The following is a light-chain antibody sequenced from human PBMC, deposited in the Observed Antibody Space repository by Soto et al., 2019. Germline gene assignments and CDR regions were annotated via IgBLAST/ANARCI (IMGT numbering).Light chain of an antibody. V-gene: IGKV3-15*01. J-gene: IGKJ2*01. CDR2: GAS. Sequence: EILMTQSPATLSVSPGERATLSCRASQTISSNLAWYQHKPGQAPRLLFYGASNRATGIPARFTGSGSGTEFTLTISSLQSEDFAVYSCQQRSIWPRNTFGLGTKLEIK. CDR1: QTISSN. CDR3: QQRSIWPRNT.